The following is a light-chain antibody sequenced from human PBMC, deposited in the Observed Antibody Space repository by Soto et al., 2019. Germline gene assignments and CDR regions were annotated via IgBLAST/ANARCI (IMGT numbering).Light chain of an antibody. V-gene: IGKV1-39*01. CDR3: QQSYRNPRT. Sequence: DIQMTQSPSFLSASAGDRVTISCRASQTSSNFLHWYQQKPGKAPKLLIYAASKLESGVPSRFGGSGSGTDFALTISSLQPEDFATYYCQQSYRNPRTFGLGTKVDIK. CDR1: QTSSNF. J-gene: IGKJ1*01. CDR2: AAS.